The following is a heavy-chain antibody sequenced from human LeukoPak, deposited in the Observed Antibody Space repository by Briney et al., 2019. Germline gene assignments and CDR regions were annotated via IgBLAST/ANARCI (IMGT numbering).Heavy chain of an antibody. CDR1: GFTFSSYA. CDR2: ISGSGGST. V-gene: IGHV3-23*01. D-gene: IGHD3-10*01. J-gene: IGHJ4*02. Sequence: GGSLRLSCAASGFTFSSYAMSWVRQAPGKGLEWVSAISGSGGSTYYADSVKGRFTISGDNSKNTLYLQMNSLRAEDTAVYYCAKDRKVSGLLWFGELLLDYWGQGTLVTVSS. CDR3: AKDRKVSGLLWFGELLLDY.